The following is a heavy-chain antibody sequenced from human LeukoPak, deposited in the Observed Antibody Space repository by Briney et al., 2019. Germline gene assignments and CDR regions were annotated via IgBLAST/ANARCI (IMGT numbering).Heavy chain of an antibody. CDR2: IKQDGSEK. D-gene: IGHD3-16*02. Sequence: PRGSLRLSCAASGFTFTSYWMSWVRQAPGKGLEWVANIKQDGSEKYYVDSVKGRFTISRDNAKNSLYLQINSLRAEDTAVYYCARTSSTFGGVIVPFDYWGQGTLVTVSS. CDR3: ARTSSTFGGVIVPFDY. CDR1: GFTFTSYW. J-gene: IGHJ4*02. V-gene: IGHV3-7*01.